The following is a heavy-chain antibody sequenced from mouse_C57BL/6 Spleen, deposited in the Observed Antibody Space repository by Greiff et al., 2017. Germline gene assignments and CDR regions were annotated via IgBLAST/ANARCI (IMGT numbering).Heavy chain of an antibody. J-gene: IGHJ2*01. V-gene: IGHV1-50*01. CDR2: IDPSDSYT. CDR3: ARRTAQADYFDY. CDR1: GYTFTSSW. D-gene: IGHD3-2*02. Sequence: VQLQQPGAELVKPGASVKLSCKASGYTFTSSWMQWVKQRPGQGLEWIGEIDPSDSYTNYKQKFKGKATLTVDTSSSTAYMQLSSLTSEDSAVYYCARRTAQADYFDYWGQGTTLTVSS.